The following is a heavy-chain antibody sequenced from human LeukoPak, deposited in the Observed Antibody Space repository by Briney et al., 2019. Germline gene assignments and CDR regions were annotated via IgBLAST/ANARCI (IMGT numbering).Heavy chain of an antibody. V-gene: IGHV1-69*05. CDR3: ARDQRSWYSPYFDY. CDR2: IIPIFGTA. D-gene: IGHD6-13*01. Sequence: SVKVSCKASGGTFSSYAISWVRQAPGQGLEWVGRIIPIFGTANYAQKFQGRVTITTDESTSTAYMELSSLRSEDTAVYYCARDQRSWYSPYFDYWGQGTLVTVSS. CDR1: GGTFSSYA. J-gene: IGHJ4*02.